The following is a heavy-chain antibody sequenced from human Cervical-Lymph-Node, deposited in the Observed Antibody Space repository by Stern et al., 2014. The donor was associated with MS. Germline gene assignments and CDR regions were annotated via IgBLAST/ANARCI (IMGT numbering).Heavy chain of an antibody. CDR1: GFKFSIYW. CDR2: IYPSGSAT. V-gene: IGHV5-51*01. CDR3: ARQTTAWASDV. Sequence: EVQLVQSGAELIRPGASLKISCKGSGFKFSIYWIAWVRQLPGQGLEWVGIIYPSGSATRYNPFFQGPVTMSTDKSPSTAYLQWSSLNASDTAMYFWARQTTAWASDVWGQGTLVTVSS. D-gene: IGHD1-14*01. J-gene: IGHJ4*02.